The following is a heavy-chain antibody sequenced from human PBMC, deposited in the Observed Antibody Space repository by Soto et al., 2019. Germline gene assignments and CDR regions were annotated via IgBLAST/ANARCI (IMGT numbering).Heavy chain of an antibody. CDR3: AREVAGLIS. D-gene: IGHD6-19*01. CDR2: IYFTGSI. CDR1: GGSISSYY. Sequence: QVQLQESGPGLVKPSETLSLTCTVSGGSISSYYWNWIRQPPGKGLEWIGYIYFTGSINYNPSLKSRVTISVDTSKTQFSLELTSVTAADTAVYYCAREVAGLISWGQGILVTVSS. V-gene: IGHV4-59*12. J-gene: IGHJ1*01.